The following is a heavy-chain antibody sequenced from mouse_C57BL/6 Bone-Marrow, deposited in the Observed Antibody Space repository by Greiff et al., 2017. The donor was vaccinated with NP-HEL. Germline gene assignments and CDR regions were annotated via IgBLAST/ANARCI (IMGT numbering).Heavy chain of an antibody. D-gene: IGHD2-4*01. Sequence: QVQLKESGAELVRPGTSVKVSCKASGYAFTNYSIEWVKQRPGQGLEWIGVINPGSGGTNYNEKFKGKATLTADKSSSTAYMQLSSLTSEDSAVYFCARDDCAALFDYWGQGTTLTVSS. J-gene: IGHJ2*01. V-gene: IGHV1-54*01. CDR3: ARDDCAALFDY. CDR1: GYAFTNYS. CDR2: INPGSGGT.